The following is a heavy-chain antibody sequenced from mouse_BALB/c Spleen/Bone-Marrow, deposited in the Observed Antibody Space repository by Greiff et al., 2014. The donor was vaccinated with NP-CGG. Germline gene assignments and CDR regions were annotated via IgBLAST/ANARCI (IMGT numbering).Heavy chain of an antibody. J-gene: IGHJ4*01. CDR1: GYTFTEDT. CDR2: INPNNGGT. Sequence: EVQLQQSGPELVKPGASVKISCKTSGYTFTEDTMHWVKQSHGKSLEWIGVINPNNGGTTYKQKFKDKATLTVDKSSSTAYMEFRSLTSEDSAVYYCGRNGNYAIGYWGQGTSVTVSS. CDR3: GRNGNYAIGY. V-gene: IGHV1-22*01. D-gene: IGHD2-1*01.